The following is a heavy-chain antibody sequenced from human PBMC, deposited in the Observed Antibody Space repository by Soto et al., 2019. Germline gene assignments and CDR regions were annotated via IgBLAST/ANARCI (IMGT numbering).Heavy chain of an antibody. Sequence: SETLSLTYTVSGGSINSNTYYWGWIRQPPGKRLEWLGSIYYSGNTYYNPSLQSRVTISIDKSKSQFSLKLNSVTAADSAVYFCARLEGLATISYYFDFWGPGALVTVSS. CDR2: IYYSGNT. CDR3: ARLEGLATISYYFDF. CDR1: GGSINSNTYY. D-gene: IGHD3-9*01. V-gene: IGHV4-39*01. J-gene: IGHJ4*02.